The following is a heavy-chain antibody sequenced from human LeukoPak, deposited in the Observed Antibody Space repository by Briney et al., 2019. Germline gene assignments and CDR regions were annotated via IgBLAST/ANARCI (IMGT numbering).Heavy chain of an antibody. CDR3: ARPHTLDWNTKYYFDY. Sequence: GESLKISCKVSGYSFTTYWIGWVRQMPGKGLEWMGVIYPGDSDTRYSPSFQGQVTISADKSINTAYLQWSSLKASDTAMYYCARPHTLDWNTKYYFDYWGQGTLVTVSS. CDR2: IYPGDSDT. D-gene: IGHD3-9*01. J-gene: IGHJ4*02. V-gene: IGHV5-51*01. CDR1: GYSFTTYW.